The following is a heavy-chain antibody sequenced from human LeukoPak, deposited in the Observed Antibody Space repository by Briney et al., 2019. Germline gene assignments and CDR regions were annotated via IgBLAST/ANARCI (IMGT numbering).Heavy chain of an antibody. D-gene: IGHD3-10*01. CDR1: GGSISSYY. J-gene: IGHJ6*03. CDR3: AKDYYGSGSYTDYYYMDV. CDR2: IYYSGST. Sequence: KPSETPSLTCTVSGGSISSYYWSWIRQPPGKGLEWIGYIYYSGSTNYNPSLKSRVTISVDTSKNQFSLKLSSVTAADTAVYYCAKDYYGSGSYTDYYYMDVWGKGTTVTISS. V-gene: IGHV4-59*01.